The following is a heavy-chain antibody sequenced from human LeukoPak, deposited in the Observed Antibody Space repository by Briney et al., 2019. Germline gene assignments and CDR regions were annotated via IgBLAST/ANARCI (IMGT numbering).Heavy chain of an antibody. V-gene: IGHV4-39*07. D-gene: IGHD3-10*01. CDR3: ARSGGGFGEMNYFDY. CDR2: IYYSGST. J-gene: IGHJ4*02. Sequence: SETLSLTCTVSGGSISSSSYYWGWIRQPPGKGLEWIGSIYYSGSTYYNPSLKSRVTISVDTSKNQFSLKLSSVTAADAAVYYCARSGGGFGEMNYFDYWGQGTLVTVSS. CDR1: GGSISSSSYY.